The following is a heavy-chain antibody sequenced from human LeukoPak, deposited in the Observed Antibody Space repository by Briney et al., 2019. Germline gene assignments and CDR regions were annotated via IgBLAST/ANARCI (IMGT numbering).Heavy chain of an antibody. CDR2: IYYSGST. V-gene: IGHV4-39*07. J-gene: IGHJ4*02. CDR3: ARVMDYYDSSGYYLSTTFDY. CDR1: GGSISSGSYY. Sequence: SETLSLICTVSGGSISSGSYYWSWIRQPAGKGLEWIGSIYYSGSTYYNPSLKSRVTISVDTSKNQFSLKLSSVTAADTAVYYCARVMDYYDSSGYYLSTTFDYWGQGTLVTVSS. D-gene: IGHD3-22*01.